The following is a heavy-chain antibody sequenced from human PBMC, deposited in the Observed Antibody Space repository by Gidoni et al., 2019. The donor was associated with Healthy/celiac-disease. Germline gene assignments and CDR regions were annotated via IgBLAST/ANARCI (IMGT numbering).Heavy chain of an antibody. V-gene: IGHV1-69*01. Sequence: QVQLVQSGAEVKKPGSSVKVYCKDSGGTFSSYAISWVRQAPGQGLEWMGGIIPIFGTANYAQKFQGRVTITADESTSTAYMELSSLRSEDTAVYYCARSGDCCLYYYYGMDVWGQGTTVTVSS. D-gene: IGHD2-21*02. CDR2: IIPIFGTA. J-gene: IGHJ6*02. CDR1: GGTFSSYA. CDR3: ARSGDCCLYYYYGMDV.